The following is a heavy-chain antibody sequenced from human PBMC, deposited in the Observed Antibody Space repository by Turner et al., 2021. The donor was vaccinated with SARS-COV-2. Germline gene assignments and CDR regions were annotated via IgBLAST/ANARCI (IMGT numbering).Heavy chain of an antibody. CDR1: GDKFSTNG. D-gene: IGHD4-4*01. Sequence: VHLVQSGAEVKTPGSAVKVSCKVSGDKFSTNGISWVRQAPGKGREWMGGVVPIFGKSNYAQKFQGRVTITADELTTTAYMELSILTSEDTAVYFCAREGYSGHFDHWGQGTLVTVSS. CDR2: VVPIFGKS. CDR3: AREGYSGHFDH. J-gene: IGHJ4*02. V-gene: IGHV1-69*01.